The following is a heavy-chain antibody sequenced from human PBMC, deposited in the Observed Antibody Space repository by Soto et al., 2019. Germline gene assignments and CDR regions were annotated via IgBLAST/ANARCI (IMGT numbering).Heavy chain of an antibody. CDR1: GFTFSNYA. D-gene: IGHD6-13*01. V-gene: IGHV3-64*04. CDR3: AKAGIAAAGTLDY. J-gene: IGHJ4*02. Sequence: GGSLRLSCSASGFTFSNYAIHWVRQAPGKGLEYVAAITNNGGSTKYADSVKGRFTISRDNSKNTLYLQMNSLRAEDTAVYYCAKAGIAAAGTLDYWGQGTLVTVSS. CDR2: ITNNGGST.